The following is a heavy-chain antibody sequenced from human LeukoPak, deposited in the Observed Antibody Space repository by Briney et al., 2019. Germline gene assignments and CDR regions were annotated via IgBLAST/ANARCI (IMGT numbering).Heavy chain of an antibody. D-gene: IGHD4-11*01. CDR1: GGSISSYY. V-gene: IGHV4-4*07. Sequence: SETLSLTCTVSGGSISSYYWSWIRQPAGKGLEWIGRIYSTGSTNYNPSLKSRVTISVDTSKNQFSLKLSSVTAADTAVYYCARASGPTYYYYYYIDVWGKGTTVTVSS. CDR3: ARASGPTYYYYYYIDV. J-gene: IGHJ6*03. CDR2: IYSTGST.